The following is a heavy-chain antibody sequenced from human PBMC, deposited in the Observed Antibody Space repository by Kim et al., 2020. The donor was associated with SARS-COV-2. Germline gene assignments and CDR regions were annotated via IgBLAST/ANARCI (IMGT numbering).Heavy chain of an antibody. D-gene: IGHD1-26*01. J-gene: IGHJ4*02. CDR3: AARLLIVGAINDHPFDY. CDR1: GFTFSSYA. Sequence: GGSLRLSCAASGFTFSSYAMSWVRQAPGKGLEWVSFIYSGGSSTYNANSVKGRFTISRDNSKNTLYLQMNSLRAEDTAVYFCAARLLIVGAINDHPFDYWGQRTLVTVSS. CDR2: IYSGGSST. V-gene: IGHV3-23*03.